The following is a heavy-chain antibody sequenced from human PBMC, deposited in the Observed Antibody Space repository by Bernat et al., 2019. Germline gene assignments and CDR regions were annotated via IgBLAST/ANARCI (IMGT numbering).Heavy chain of an antibody. J-gene: IGHJ4*02. CDR1: GFTFSSYG. Sequence: QVQLVESGGGVVQPGGSLRLSCAASGFTFSSYGMHWVRQAPGKGLEWVAFIRYDGSNKYYADSVKGRFTISRDNSKNTLYLQMNSLTTEDTAVYYCAKDDRDNWGFDYLGQGTLVTVSS. D-gene: IGHD7-27*01. CDR2: IRYDGSNK. CDR3: AKDDRDNWGFDY. V-gene: IGHV3-30*02.